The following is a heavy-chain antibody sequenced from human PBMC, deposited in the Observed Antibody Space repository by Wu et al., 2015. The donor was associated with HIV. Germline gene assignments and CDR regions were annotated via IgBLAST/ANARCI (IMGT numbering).Heavy chain of an antibody. CDR2: MNPKSGSA. CDR3: ARKGGMIVVEAFDI. Sequence: QVQLLQSGAEVRKPGASVKVSCKVSGYTFTIFNINWVRQISGLGLEWMGWMNPKSGSAGYSQNFQGRVSMTRDTSISTAYLEVSRLASEDTAVYYCARKGGMIVVEAFDIWGQGTMVTVSS. CDR1: GYTFTIFN. V-gene: IGHV1-8*01. D-gene: IGHD3-22*01. J-gene: IGHJ3*02.